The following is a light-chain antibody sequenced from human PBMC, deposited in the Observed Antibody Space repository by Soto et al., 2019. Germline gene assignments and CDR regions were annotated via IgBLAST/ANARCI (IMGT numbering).Light chain of an antibody. Sequence: EVVMTQSPATLSVSPVERATLSCMASQSVINNLAWYQQKPGQAPRLLIYGASTRATGIPARFSGGGSGTEFTLTISSLQSEDFAVYYCQQYGSSPKTFGQGTKVDIK. V-gene: IGKV3-15*01. J-gene: IGKJ1*01. CDR1: QSVINN. CDR3: QQYGSSPKT. CDR2: GAS.